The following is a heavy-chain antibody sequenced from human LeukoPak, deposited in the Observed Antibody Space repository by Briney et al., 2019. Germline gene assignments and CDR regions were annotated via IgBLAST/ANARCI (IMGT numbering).Heavy chain of an antibody. Sequence: GESLKISCKGSGYSLTTYWLGSVRQMPGKGLDWMGIIHPGDYDIRYCPSFQGQVTISADRSIGTAYLQWSSLKASDTAMYYCARQGGVAVGGAFNYWGQGTLVTVSS. V-gene: IGHV5-51*01. D-gene: IGHD6-13*01. CDR1: GYSLTTYW. J-gene: IGHJ4*02. CDR2: IHPGDYDI. CDR3: ARQGGVAVGGAFNY.